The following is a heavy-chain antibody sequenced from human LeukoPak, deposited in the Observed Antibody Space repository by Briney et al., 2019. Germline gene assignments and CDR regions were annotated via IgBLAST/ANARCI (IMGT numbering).Heavy chain of an antibody. V-gene: IGHV3-30*04. J-gene: IGHJ4*02. D-gene: IGHD5-12*01. CDR3: ARENVDIVPAHYFDY. Sequence: QPGRSLRLSCAASGFTFSSYAMHWVRQAPGKGPEWVALISYDGSNKYYADSVKGRFTISRDNSKNTLYVQMNSLRAEDTAVYYCARENVDIVPAHYFDYWGQGTLVTVSS. CDR1: GFTFSSYA. CDR2: ISYDGSNK.